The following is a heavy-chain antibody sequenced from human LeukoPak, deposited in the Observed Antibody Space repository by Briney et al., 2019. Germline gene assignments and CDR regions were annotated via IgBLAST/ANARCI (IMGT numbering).Heavy chain of an antibody. J-gene: IGHJ4*02. CDR3: ARDTRSRDYFDY. CDR1: GFNVSSNY. D-gene: IGHD3-10*01. Sequence: GGSLRLSCAASGFNVSSNYMSWVRQAPGKGLEWVSVIYSGGSTYYADSVKGRFTISRDNSKNTLYLQMNSLRAEDTAVYYCARDTRSRDYFDYWGQGTLVTVSS. CDR2: IYSGGST. V-gene: IGHV3-53*01.